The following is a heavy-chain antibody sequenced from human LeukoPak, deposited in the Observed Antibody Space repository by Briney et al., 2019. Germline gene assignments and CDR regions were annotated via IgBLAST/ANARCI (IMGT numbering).Heavy chain of an antibody. CDR2: IYHSGNT. J-gene: IGHJ4*02. V-gene: IGHV4-38-2*01. CDR3: ARVISSGWYAKLYYYFDY. CDR1: GYSISSGYY. Sequence: PSETLSLTCAVSGYSISSGYYWGWIRQPPGKGLEWIGNIYHSGNTYYNPSLKSRVTISVDTSKNQFSLKLSSVTAADTAVYYCARVISSGWYAKLYYYFDYWGQGTLVTVSS. D-gene: IGHD6-19*01.